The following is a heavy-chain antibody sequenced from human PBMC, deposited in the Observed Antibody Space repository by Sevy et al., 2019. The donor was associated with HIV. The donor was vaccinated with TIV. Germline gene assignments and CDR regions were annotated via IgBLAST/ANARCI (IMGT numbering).Heavy chain of an antibody. Sequence: GGSLRLSCAASGFTFSGSAMHWVRQASGKGLEWVGRIRSKANSYATAYAASVKGRFTISRDDSKNTAYLQMNSLKTEDTAVDYCRGYPRDHDAFDIWGQGTMVTVSS. CDR1: GFTFSGSA. V-gene: IGHV3-73*01. J-gene: IGHJ3*02. D-gene: IGHD5-12*01. CDR3: RGYPRDHDAFDI. CDR2: IRSKANSYAT.